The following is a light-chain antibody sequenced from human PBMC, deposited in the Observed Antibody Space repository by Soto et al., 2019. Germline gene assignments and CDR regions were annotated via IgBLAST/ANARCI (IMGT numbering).Light chain of an antibody. V-gene: IGLV2-23*01. Sequence: QSALTQPASVSGSPGQSITISCTGTSSDVGSYNLVSWYQQHPGKAPKLMIYEGSKRPSGVSNRFSGSKSGNTASLTISGLQAEDEADYSCAAWDGRLKEYVFGTG. CDR2: EGS. CDR3: AAWDGRLKEYV. J-gene: IGLJ1*01. CDR1: SSDVGSYNL.